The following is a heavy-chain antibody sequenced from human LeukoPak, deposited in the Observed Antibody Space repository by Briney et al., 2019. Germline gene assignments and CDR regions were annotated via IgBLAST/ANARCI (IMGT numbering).Heavy chain of an antibody. J-gene: IGHJ5*01. D-gene: IGHD1-26*01. CDR1: GFTFSSYW. V-gene: IGHV3-7*01. CDR2: VKQDGREK. CDR3: ARGLGAPDS. Sequence: GGSLRLSCAASGFTFSSYWMSWVRQAPGKGLEWVANVKQDGREKHCVDSVKGRFTISRDNAKNSVYLQMNSLRVEDTAVYYCARGLGAPDSWSHGTLVTVSS.